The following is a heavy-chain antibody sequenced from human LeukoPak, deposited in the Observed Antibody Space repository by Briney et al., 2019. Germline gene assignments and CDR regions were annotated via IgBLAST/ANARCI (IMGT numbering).Heavy chain of an antibody. J-gene: IGHJ4*02. CDR3: ARQYGGNSGCIS. D-gene: IGHD4-23*01. Sequence: ASVKVSCKASGYSFTTYGITWVRQAPGQGLEWMGWISVYNGNTNYAPKLQDRVTLTTDTSTSTAYMELSSLRSEDTAVYYCARQYGGNSGCISWGQGTLVTVSS. V-gene: IGHV1-18*01. CDR2: ISVYNGNT. CDR1: GYSFTTYG.